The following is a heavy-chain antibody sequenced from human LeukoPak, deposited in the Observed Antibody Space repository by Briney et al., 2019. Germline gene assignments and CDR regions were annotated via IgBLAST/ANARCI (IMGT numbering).Heavy chain of an antibody. Sequence: GGSLRLSCAVSGFTFSSSWMHWVRQAPGKGLEWVAVISYDGSNKYYADSVKGRFTISRDNSKNTLYLQMNSLRAEDTAVYYCAKAPGWELRQIDYWGQGTLVTVSS. CDR2: ISYDGSNK. J-gene: IGHJ4*02. V-gene: IGHV3-30*18. CDR1: GFTFSSSW. D-gene: IGHD1-26*01. CDR3: AKAPGWELRQIDY.